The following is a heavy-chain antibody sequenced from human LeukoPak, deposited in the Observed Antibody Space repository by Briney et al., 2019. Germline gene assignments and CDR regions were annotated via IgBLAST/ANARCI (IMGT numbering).Heavy chain of an antibody. CDR2: INHSGST. J-gene: IGHJ6*03. Sequence: SETLSLTCAVYGGSFSGYYWSWIRQPPGKGLEWIGEINHSGSTNYNPSLKSRVTISVDTSKNQFSLKLSSVTAADTAVYYCARPFPSKNYYYYYYMDVWGKGTTVTISS. D-gene: IGHD2/OR15-2a*01. CDR3: ARPFPSKNYYYYYYMDV. CDR1: GGSFSGYY. V-gene: IGHV4-34*01.